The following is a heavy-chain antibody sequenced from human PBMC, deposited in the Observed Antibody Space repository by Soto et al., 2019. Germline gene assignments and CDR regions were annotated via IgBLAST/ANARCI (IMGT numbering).Heavy chain of an antibody. CDR1: GGSTSSGAYY. CDR2: MHYSGSA. CDR3: AGYFFDSSGYSNWFDS. Sequence: QVQLQESGPGLVKPSQTLSLTCTVSGGSTSSGAYYWGWIRQHSGKGLEWIGYMHYSGSAYYNPSLKSRVTISVDTSMNQFSLKLSSVTAADTAMYYCAGYFFDSSGYSNWFDSWGQGTLVTVSS. J-gene: IGHJ5*01. D-gene: IGHD3-22*01. V-gene: IGHV4-31*03.